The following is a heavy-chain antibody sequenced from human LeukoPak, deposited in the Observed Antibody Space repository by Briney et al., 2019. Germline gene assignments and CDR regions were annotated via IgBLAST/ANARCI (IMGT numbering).Heavy chain of an antibody. CDR3: AKDQAYCGGACYEYFDY. CDR2: ISGSGGST. Sequence: GGSLRLACAASGFTFSSYAMSWVRQAPGKGLDWVSAISGSGGSTYYADSVKGRFTIYRDNSKNTLYLQMNSLRAEDTAVYYCAKDQAYCGGACYEYFDYWGQGTLVTVSS. J-gene: IGHJ4*02. CDR1: GFTFSSYA. V-gene: IGHV3-23*01. D-gene: IGHD2-21*02.